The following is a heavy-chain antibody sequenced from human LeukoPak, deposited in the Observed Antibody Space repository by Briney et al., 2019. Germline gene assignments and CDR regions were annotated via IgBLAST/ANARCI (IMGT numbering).Heavy chain of an antibody. V-gene: IGHV3-74*01. CDR3: VRDSYNWGGDCSPIFAQ. CDR2: IGTDGSTS. J-gene: IGHJ4*02. Sequence: TGGSLRLSCAASGFTFSLSWMHWVRQVPGKGLLWVSRIGTDGSTSYADSVRGRFTVSRQDDKDTLFLQMNGLRVDDMGIYYCVRDSYNWGGDCSPIFAQWGKGTLVTVSP. D-gene: IGHD2-21*02. CDR1: GFTFSLSW.